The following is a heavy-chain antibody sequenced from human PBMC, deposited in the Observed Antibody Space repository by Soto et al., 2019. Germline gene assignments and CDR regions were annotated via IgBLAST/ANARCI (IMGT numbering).Heavy chain of an antibody. J-gene: IGHJ6*02. Sequence: PSETLSLTCAVYGGSFSGYYWSWIRQPPGKGLEWIGEINHSGVTNFKPSLKRRVTISVHTSKNQFSLQLKSVTAADTALYYCARFSGSYYYAMDVWGQGSTVTVSS. V-gene: IGHV4-34*01. CDR2: INHSGVT. CDR1: GGSFSGYY. CDR3: ARFSGSYYYAMDV. D-gene: IGHD6-19*01.